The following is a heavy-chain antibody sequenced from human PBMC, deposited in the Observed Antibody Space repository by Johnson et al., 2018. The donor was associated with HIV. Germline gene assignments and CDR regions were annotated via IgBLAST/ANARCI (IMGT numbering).Heavy chain of an antibody. V-gene: IGHV3-7*03. CDR1: GFTFSSYW. CDR3: ARVRTAAGFDAFDI. J-gene: IGHJ3*02. Sequence: VQLVESGGGLVQPGGSLRLSCAASGFTFSSYWMSWVRQAPGKGLEWVANIKQDGSEKYYVDSVKGRFTISRDNAKNSLYLQMNRLRAEDTALYYCARVRTAAGFDAFDIWGQGTMVTVSS. D-gene: IGHD6-13*01. CDR2: IKQDGSEK.